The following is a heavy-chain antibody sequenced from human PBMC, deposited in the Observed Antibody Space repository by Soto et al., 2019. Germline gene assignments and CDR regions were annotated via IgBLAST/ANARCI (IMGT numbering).Heavy chain of an antibody. CDR3: ARRGYSSSWYYYYYYGMDV. CDR1: GYTFTSYD. CDR2: MNANSGNT. D-gene: IGHD6-13*01. J-gene: IGHJ6*02. Sequence: QVQLVQSGAEVKKPGASVKVSCKASGYTFTSYDINWVRQATGQGLEWMGWMNANSGNTGYAQKFQGRVTMTRNTSTRTAYMELSSLRSEDTAVYYCARRGYSSSWYYYYYYGMDVWGQGTTVTVSS. V-gene: IGHV1-8*01.